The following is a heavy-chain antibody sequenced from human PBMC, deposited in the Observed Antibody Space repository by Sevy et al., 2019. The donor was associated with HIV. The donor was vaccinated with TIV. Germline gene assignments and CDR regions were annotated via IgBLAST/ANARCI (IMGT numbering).Heavy chain of an antibody. Sequence: ASVKVSCKASGGTFSSYAISWVRQAPGQGLEWMGGIIPIFGTANYAQKFQGRVTITADESTSTAYMELSSLRSEDTAGYYCARAGDYSKHYYYYYMDVWGKGTTVTVSS. V-gene: IGHV1-69*13. CDR3: ARAGDYSKHYYYYYMDV. J-gene: IGHJ6*03. CDR2: IIPIFGTA. CDR1: GGTFSSYA. D-gene: IGHD4-4*01.